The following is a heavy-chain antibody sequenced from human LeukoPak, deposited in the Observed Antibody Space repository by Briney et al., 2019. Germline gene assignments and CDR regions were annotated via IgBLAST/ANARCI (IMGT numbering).Heavy chain of an antibody. Sequence: KPGGSLRLSCAASGFTLSTYNTHWVRQAPRKGLEWVSSITSSSSYYAYSVKGRFTISTDNANSSLYLQMNSLRAEDTAVSYFSRERVTTTAFDIWGQGTMVTVSS. V-gene: IGHV3-21*01. CDR1: GFTLSTYN. J-gene: IGHJ3*02. CDR3: SRERVTTTAFDI. D-gene: IGHD5-12*01. CDR2: ITSSSS.